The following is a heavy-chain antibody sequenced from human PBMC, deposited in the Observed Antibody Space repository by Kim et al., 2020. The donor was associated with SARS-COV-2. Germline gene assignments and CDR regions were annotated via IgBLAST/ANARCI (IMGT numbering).Heavy chain of an antibody. CDR1: GGSFSGYY. CDR3: ARGGVGGYAFGRY. J-gene: IGHJ4*02. Sequence: SETLSLTCAVYGGSFSGYYWSWIRQPPGKGLEWIGEINHSGSTNYNPSLKSRVTISVDTSKNQFSLKLSSVTAADTAVYYCARGGVGGYAFGRYWGQGTLVTVSS. D-gene: IGHD2-2*01. CDR2: INHSGST. V-gene: IGHV4-34*01.